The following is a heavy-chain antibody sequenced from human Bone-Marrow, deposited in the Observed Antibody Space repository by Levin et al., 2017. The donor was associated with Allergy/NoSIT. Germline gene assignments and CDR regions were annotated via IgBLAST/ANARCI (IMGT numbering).Heavy chain of an antibody. Sequence: PGGSLRLSCAASGFTFSSYWMSWVRQAPGKGLEWVANIKQDGSEKYYVDSVKGRFTISRDNAKNSLYLQMNSLRAEDTAVYYCARDFQWFWSGYSFAMVDGMDGWGQGTTVTVSS. D-gene: IGHD3-3*01. CDR2: IKQDGSEK. J-gene: IGHJ6*02. V-gene: IGHV3-7*01. CDR1: GFTFSSYW. CDR3: ARDFQWFWSGYSFAMVDGMDG.